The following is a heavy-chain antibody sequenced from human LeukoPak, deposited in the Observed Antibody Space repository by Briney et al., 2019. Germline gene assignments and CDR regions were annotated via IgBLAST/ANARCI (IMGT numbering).Heavy chain of an antibody. CDR3: ARDTSGSQVITYLDY. CDR2: INSDGGNT. J-gene: IGHJ4*02. Sequence: PGGSLRLSCAASGFTFSSYWMHWVRQAPGKGLVWVSRINSDGGNTMYADSVKGRFTISRDNAKNTLYLQMNSLRVEDTAVYYCARDTSGSQVITYLDYWGQGILVTVAS. CDR1: GFTFSSYW. D-gene: IGHD3-10*01. V-gene: IGHV3-74*03.